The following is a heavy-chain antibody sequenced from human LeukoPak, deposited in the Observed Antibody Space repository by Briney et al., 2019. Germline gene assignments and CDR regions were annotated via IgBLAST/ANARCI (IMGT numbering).Heavy chain of an antibody. CDR2: ISSSGSTI. CDR3: ARDPWNDVSVWFDP. V-gene: IGHV3-48*03. CDR1: EFSVGSNY. Sequence: GGSLRLSCAASEFSVGSNYMTWVRQAPGKGLEWVSYISSSGSTIYYADSVKGRSTISRDNAKNSLYLQMNSLRAEDTAVYYCARDPWNDVSVWFDPWGQGTLVTVSS. D-gene: IGHD1-1*01. J-gene: IGHJ5*02.